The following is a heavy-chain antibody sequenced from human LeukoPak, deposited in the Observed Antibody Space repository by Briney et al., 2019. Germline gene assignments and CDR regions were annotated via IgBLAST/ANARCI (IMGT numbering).Heavy chain of an antibody. V-gene: IGHV3-9*03. J-gene: IGHJ3*02. CDR3: AKVIQSTGGTNGAFDI. CDR1: GFTFDDYA. Sequence: PGRSLRLSCVASGFTFDDYAMHWVRQAPGKGLEWVSGISWNSGSIAYADSVKGRLTISRDNAKNSLYLQMNSLRAEDMALYYCAKVIQSTGGTNGAFDIWGQGTMVTVSS. D-gene: IGHD1-1*01. CDR2: ISWNSGSI.